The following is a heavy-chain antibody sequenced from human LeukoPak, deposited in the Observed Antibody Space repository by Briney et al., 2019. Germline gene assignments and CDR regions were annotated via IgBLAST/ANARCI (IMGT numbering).Heavy chain of an antibody. CDR1: GYTFTSYY. D-gene: IGHD3-22*01. J-gene: IGHJ3*02. Sequence: GASVKVSCKASGYTFTSYYMHWVRQAPGQGLEWMGIINPSGGSTSYAQKFQGRVTMTRDTSTSTVYMELSSLRSEDTAVYYCARDGTYDSSGYLDDAFDIWGQGTMVTVSS. V-gene: IGHV1-46*01. CDR2: INPSGGST. CDR3: ARDGTYDSSGYLDDAFDI.